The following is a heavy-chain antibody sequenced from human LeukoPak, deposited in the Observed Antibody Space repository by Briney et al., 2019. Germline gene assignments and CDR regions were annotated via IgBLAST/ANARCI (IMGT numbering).Heavy chain of an antibody. CDR2: INPNSGDT. CDR3: ARDSGYYYGSGSYYAFDY. J-gene: IGHJ4*02. D-gene: IGHD3-10*01. Sequence: ASVKVSCKASGYTFTTYGISWLRQAPGQGLEWMGWINPNSGDTNSAQKFQGRVTMTRDTSISTAYMELSRLKSDDTAVYYCARDSGYYYGSGSYYAFDYWGQGTLVTVSS. V-gene: IGHV1-2*02. CDR1: GYTFTTYG.